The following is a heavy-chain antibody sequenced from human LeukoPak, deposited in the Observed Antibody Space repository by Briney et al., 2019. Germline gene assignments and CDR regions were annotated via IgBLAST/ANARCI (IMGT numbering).Heavy chain of an antibody. CDR3: ARTWIFGVVINFDY. CDR2: IYYSGST. CDR1: GFTFSDYY. J-gene: IGHJ4*02. D-gene: IGHD3-3*01. V-gene: IGHV4-31*02. Sequence: LRLSCAASGFTFSDYYMSWIRQHPGKGLEWIGYIYYSGSTYYNPSLKSRVTISVDTSKNQFSLKLSSVTAADTAVYYCARTWIFGVVINFDYWGQGTLVTVSS.